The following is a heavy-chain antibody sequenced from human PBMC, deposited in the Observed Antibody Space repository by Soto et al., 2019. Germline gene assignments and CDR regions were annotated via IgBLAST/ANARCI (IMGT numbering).Heavy chain of an antibody. CDR2: ISGSGKTI. D-gene: IGHD6-25*01. CDR3: ARDGPAASYFDR. CDR1: GFNFGDYF. J-gene: IGHJ4*02. Sequence: GGSLRLSCAASGFNFGDYFMSWIRQAPGQGLEWLSYISGSGKTIHYADSVKGRFFISRDNAGKSLYLQMNSLRAEDTALYYCARDGPAASYFDRWGQGILVTVSS. V-gene: IGHV3-11*01.